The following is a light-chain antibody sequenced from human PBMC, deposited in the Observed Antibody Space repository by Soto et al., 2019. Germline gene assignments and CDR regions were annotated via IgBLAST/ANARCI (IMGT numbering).Light chain of an antibody. V-gene: IGKV4-1*01. Sequence: DIVMTQSPDSLAVSLGERATINCKSSQSVLYSSNNKNYLAWYQQKPGQPPKLLIYWASTRESGVPDRFSGSGSGTDFTLTISSLQAEDVAGYYGHQYYSTPPPTFGGGTKVEIK. CDR1: QSVLYSSNNKNY. J-gene: IGKJ4*01. CDR3: HQYYSTPPPT. CDR2: WAS.